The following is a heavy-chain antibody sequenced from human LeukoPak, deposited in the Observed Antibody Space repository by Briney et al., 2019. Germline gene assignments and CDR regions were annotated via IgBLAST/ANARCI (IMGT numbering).Heavy chain of an antibody. D-gene: IGHD6-6*01. Sequence: GGSLRLSCAASGFTFSDYYMSWIRQAPGKGLEWVSVIYSGGSTYYADSVKGRFTISRDNSKNTLYLQMNSLRAEDTAVYYCARGLVGSSGNWFDPWGQGTLVTVSS. CDR3: ARGLVGSSGNWFDP. CDR2: IYSGGST. CDR1: GFTFSDYY. J-gene: IGHJ5*02. V-gene: IGHV3-66*02.